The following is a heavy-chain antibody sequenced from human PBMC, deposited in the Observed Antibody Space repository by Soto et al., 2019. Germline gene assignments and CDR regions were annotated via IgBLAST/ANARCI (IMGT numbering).Heavy chain of an antibody. CDR2: ISGSGGSS. J-gene: IGHJ6*03. V-gene: IGHV3-23*01. CDR1: GFTFSSYA. D-gene: IGHD2-2*01. Sequence: EVQLLESGGGLVQPGGSLRLSCAASGFTFSSYAMSWVRQAPGKGLEWVSAISGSGGSSYYADSVKGRFTISRDNSKNTLYLQMNSLRAEDTAVYYCAKDRNIVVVPPMWYYYYYNMDVWGKGTTVNVSS. CDR3: AKDRNIVVVPPMWYYYYYNMDV.